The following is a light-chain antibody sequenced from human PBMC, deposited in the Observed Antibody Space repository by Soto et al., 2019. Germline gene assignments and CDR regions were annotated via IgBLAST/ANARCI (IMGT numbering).Light chain of an antibody. V-gene: IGKV3-15*01. CDR3: HQYHNWPPLT. J-gene: IGKJ5*01. CDR2: GAS. Sequence: EIVMTHSPATLSVSPGERATLSCRASQSVGIKLAWYQQKPGQAPRILIHGASTRASGISARFSGSGSGTEFTLTITNLQSEDFAIYYCHQYHNWPPLTFGQGTRLDIK. CDR1: QSVGIK.